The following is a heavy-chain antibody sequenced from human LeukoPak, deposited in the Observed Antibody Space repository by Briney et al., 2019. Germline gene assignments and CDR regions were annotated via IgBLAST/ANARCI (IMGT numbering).Heavy chain of an antibody. CDR2: INHSGST. V-gene: IGHV4-34*01. CDR3: ATRTRYSYGYHY. CDR1: GVSFSGYY. J-gene: IGHJ4*02. Sequence: SETLSLTCAVYGVSFSGYYGSWVRQPPGKGREWIGEINHSGSTNYNPSLKTRVPISVDTSQNQFSLKLSPVTAADTAVYYCATRTRYSYGYHYWGQGTLVTVSS. D-gene: IGHD5-18*01.